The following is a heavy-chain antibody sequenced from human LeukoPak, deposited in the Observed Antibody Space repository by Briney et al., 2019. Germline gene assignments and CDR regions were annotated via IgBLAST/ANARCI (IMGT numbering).Heavy chain of an antibody. J-gene: IGHJ5*02. Sequence: SETLSLTCAVYGGSFSGYYWSWIRQPPGKGLEWIGEINHSGSTNYNPSLKSRVTISVDTSKNQFSLKLSSVTAADTAVYYCARVTYYYGSGSANWFDPWGQGTLVTVSS. D-gene: IGHD3-10*01. CDR3: ARVTYYYGSGSANWFDP. V-gene: IGHV4-34*01. CDR1: GGSFSGYY. CDR2: INHSGST.